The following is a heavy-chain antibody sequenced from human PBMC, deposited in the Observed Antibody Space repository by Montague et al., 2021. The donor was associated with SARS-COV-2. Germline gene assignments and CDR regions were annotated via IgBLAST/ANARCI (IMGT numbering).Heavy chain of an antibody. J-gene: IGHJ4*02. CDR1: GYSLTAIS. Sequence: SVKVSCKVSGYSLTAISMNWVRQAPGKVLEWMGIFDPEDGETIYAPQFQGRVTMTEDTSTDTAFMAVSGLRSDDTAVYYCAASGWLMVPDYWGQGTLVTVSS. CDR2: FDPEDGET. V-gene: IGHV1-24*01. D-gene: IGHD5-24*01. CDR3: AASGWLMVPDY.